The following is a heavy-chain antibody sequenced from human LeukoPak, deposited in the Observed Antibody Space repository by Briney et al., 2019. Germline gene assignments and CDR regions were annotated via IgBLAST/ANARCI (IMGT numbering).Heavy chain of an antibody. V-gene: IGHV3-23*01. CDR1: GFTFSSYG. CDR3: ARASSSKETLCSGGSCYPYYFDY. CDR2: ISGSGGST. D-gene: IGHD2-15*01. J-gene: IGHJ4*02. Sequence: GGSLRLSCAASGFTFSSYGMTWVRQAPAKGLEWVSAISGSGGSTYYADSVKGRFTISRDNSKNTLYLQMNSLRAEDTAVYHCARASSSKETLCSGGSCYPYYFDYWGQGTLVTVSS.